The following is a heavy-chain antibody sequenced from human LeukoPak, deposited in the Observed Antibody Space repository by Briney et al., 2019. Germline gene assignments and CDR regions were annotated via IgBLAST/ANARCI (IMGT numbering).Heavy chain of an antibody. V-gene: IGHV3-48*03. CDR1: GFTFSNYA. J-gene: IGHJ4*02. Sequence: GGSLRLSCAASGFTFSNYALNWVRQAPGKGLEWVSYISSGGTTIYYADSVKGRFTFSRDNAKNSLYLQMNSLRAEDTAVYYCARDGRLWFGEFGFDYWGQGTLVTVSS. D-gene: IGHD3-10*01. CDR3: ARDGRLWFGEFGFDY. CDR2: ISSGGTTI.